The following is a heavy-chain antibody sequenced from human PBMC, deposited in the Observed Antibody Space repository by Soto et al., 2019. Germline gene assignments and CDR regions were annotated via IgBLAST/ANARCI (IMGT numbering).Heavy chain of an antibody. CDR1: GFTFSSYG. D-gene: IGHD3-16*01. V-gene: IGHV3-30*18. CDR3: AKDQFRKITFGGNYYYGMDV. Sequence: QVQLVESGGGVVQPGRSLRLSCAASGFTFSSYGMHWVRQAPGKGLEWVAVISYDGSNKYYADSVKGRFTISRDNSKNTLYLQMNSLRAEDTAVYYCAKDQFRKITFGGNYYYGMDVWGQGTTVTVSS. CDR2: ISYDGSNK. J-gene: IGHJ6*02.